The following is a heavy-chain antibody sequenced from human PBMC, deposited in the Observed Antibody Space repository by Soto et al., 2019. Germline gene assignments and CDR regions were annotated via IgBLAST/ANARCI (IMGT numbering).Heavy chain of an antibody. CDR1: GFTFSTYG. V-gene: IGHV3-23*01. CDR2: LSGDGTTT. Sequence: EVQLLESGGGLVQPGGSLRLSCTASGFTFSTYGMSWVRQAPGKGLEWVSSLSGDGTTTYYIDSVKGRFTISRDNSRNTLSLQMNSLRTEDTAVYYCAKDISFDTSAYNYWGQGILLTVSS. J-gene: IGHJ4*02. D-gene: IGHD3-22*01. CDR3: AKDISFDTSAYNY.